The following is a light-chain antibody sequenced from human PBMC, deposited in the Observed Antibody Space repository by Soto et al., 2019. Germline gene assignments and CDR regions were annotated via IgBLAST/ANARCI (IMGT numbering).Light chain of an antibody. J-gene: IGKJ1*01. V-gene: IGKV3-11*01. Sequence: EIVLTQSPATLSLSPGERATLSCRASQSVSTYLAWYQQKHGQAPRLLIYDASKRATGIPVRFSGSGSGTDFTLTFTSLEPEDFGVYYCQQRSNWNPTWTFGLGTKVDIK. CDR2: DAS. CDR3: QQRSNWNPTWT. CDR1: QSVSTY.